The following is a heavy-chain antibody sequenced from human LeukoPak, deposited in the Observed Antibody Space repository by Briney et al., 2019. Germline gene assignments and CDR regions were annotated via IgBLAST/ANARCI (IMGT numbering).Heavy chain of an antibody. J-gene: IGHJ4*02. CDR3: ARGATVTTTDY. CDR1: GDSMSSSSYY. Sequence: SETLSLTCSVSGDSMSSSSYYWGWIRQPPGKGLEWIGSIFYSGTTYYNPSLKSRVTISVDTSKNQFSLKLSSVTAADTAVYYCARGATVTTTDYWGQGTLVTVSS. CDR2: IFYSGTT. D-gene: IGHD4-17*01. V-gene: IGHV4-39*07.